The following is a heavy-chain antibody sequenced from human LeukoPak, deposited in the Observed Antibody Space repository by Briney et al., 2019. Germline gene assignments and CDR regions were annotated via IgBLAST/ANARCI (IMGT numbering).Heavy chain of an antibody. CDR2: IWYDGSNK. D-gene: IGHD5-12*01. Sequence: GGSLRLSCAASGFTFSSYGMHRVRQAPGKGLEWVAVIWYDGSNKYYADSVKGRFTISRDNSKNTLYLLMNSLRAEDTAVYYCAKGRYSKGAFDIWGQGTMVTVSS. CDR3: AKGRYSKGAFDI. V-gene: IGHV3-33*06. J-gene: IGHJ3*02. CDR1: GFTFSSYG.